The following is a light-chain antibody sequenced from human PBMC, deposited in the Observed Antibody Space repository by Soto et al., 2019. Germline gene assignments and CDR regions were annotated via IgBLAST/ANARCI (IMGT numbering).Light chain of an antibody. J-gene: IGKJ1*01. V-gene: IGKV1-5*01. CDR2: DAS. CDR3: QQYHSYWT. Sequence: QMPHSRSTLSASVGYRVTITGRASQNIRSRLAWFQQKPGKAPKLLIYDASSLESGVPQRFSGSGSGTEFTLTISSLQTDDFSTYYCQQYHSYWTFGQGTKVDIK. CDR1: QNIRSR.